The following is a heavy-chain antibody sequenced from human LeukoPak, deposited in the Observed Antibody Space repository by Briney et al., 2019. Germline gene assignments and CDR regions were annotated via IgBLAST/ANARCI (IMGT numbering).Heavy chain of an antibody. D-gene: IGHD3-10*01. CDR3: ARGAMVRGVPVERGVYYYMDV. CDR2: ISSSGSTI. J-gene: IGHJ6*03. V-gene: IGHV3-48*03. Sequence: PGGSLRLSCAASGFTFSSYEMNWVRQAPGKGLEWVSYISSSGSTIYYADSVKGRFTISRDNAKNSLYLQMNSLRSEDTAVYYCARGAMVRGVPVERGVYYYMDVWGKGTTVTVSS. CDR1: GFTFSSYE.